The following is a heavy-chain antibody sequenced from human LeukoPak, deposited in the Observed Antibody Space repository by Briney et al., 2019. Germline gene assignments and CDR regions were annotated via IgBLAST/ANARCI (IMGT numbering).Heavy chain of an antibody. J-gene: IGHJ3*02. Sequence: GASVKVSCKASGYTFTTYYIHWVRQAPGQGLEWMGIINPSGGSTTYAQKFQGRVTMTRDTSTSTVYMELSSLRSDDTAVYYCARESELNAFDIWGQGTMVTVSS. CDR2: INPSGGST. V-gene: IGHV1-46*01. CDR3: ARESELNAFDI. CDR1: GYTFTTYY. D-gene: IGHD1-26*01.